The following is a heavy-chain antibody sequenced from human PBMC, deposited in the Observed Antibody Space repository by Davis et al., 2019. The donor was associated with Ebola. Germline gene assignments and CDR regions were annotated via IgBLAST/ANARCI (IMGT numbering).Heavy chain of an antibody. Sequence: GESLKISCAASGFTFSSYGMHWVRQAPGKGLEWVAVISYDGSNKYYADSVKGRFTISRDNFKNTLYLQMNSLRAEDTAVYYCAKLELGHWGQGTLVTVSS. J-gene: IGHJ4*02. V-gene: IGHV3-30*18. CDR2: ISYDGSNK. D-gene: IGHD1-7*01. CDR1: GFTFSSYG. CDR3: AKLELGH.